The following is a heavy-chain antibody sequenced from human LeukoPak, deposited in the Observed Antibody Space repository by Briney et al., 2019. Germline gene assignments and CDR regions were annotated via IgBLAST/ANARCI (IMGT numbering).Heavy chain of an antibody. CDR1: GYTLTELS. CDR3: ARDSITMVRGVITNYYHYYYMDV. CDR2: FDPEDGET. V-gene: IGHV1-24*01. D-gene: IGHD3-10*01. J-gene: IGHJ6*03. Sequence: ASVKVSCKVSGYTLTELSMHWVRQAPGKGLEWMGGFDPEDGETIYAQKFQGRVTMTRDTSISTAYMELSRLRSDDTAVYYCARDSITMVRGVITNYYHYYYMDVWGKGTTVTISS.